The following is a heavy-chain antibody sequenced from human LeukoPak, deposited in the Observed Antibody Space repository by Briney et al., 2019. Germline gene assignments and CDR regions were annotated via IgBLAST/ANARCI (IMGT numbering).Heavy chain of an antibody. CDR1: GFTFSDHY. J-gene: IGHJ4*02. V-gene: IGHV3-72*01. D-gene: IGHD3-22*01. Sequence: GGSLRLSCAASGFTFSDHYMDWVRQAPGKGLEWVGRTRNKANSYTTEYAASVKGRFTISRDDSKNSLYLQMNSLKTEDTAVYYCARDIRTVSGYYHGSVDWGQGTLVTVSS. CDR2: TRNKANSYTT. CDR3: ARDIRTVSGYYHGSVD.